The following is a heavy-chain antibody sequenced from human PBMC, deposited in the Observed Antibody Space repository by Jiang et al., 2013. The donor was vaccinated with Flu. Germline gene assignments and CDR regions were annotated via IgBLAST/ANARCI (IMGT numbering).Heavy chain of an antibody. V-gene: IGHV4-61*02. D-gene: IGHD5-12*01. CDR2: IYTSGST. CDR1: GGSISSGSYY. CDR3: ARGNSGYDYFDY. J-gene: IGHJ4*02. Sequence: SGSGLVKPSQTPSLTCTVSGGSISSGSYYWSWIRQPAGKGLEWIGRIYTSGSTNYNPSLKSRVTISVDTSKNQFSLKLSSVTAADTAVYYCARGNSGYDYFDYWGQGTLVTVSS.